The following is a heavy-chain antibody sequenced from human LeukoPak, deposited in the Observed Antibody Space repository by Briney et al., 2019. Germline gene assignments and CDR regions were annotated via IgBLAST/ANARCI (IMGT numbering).Heavy chain of an antibody. J-gene: IGHJ4*02. CDR2: ITSSGSSI. V-gene: IGHV3-21*01. Sequence: GGSLRLSCAASGFTFSTYIMTWVRRAPGKGLEWVSSITSSGSSIFYADSVKGRFTISRDNSKNTLYLQMNSLRAEDTAVYYCARDRLHYDSLTGYPADWGQGTLVTVSS. D-gene: IGHD3-9*01. CDR3: ARDRLHYDSLTGYPAD. CDR1: GFTFSTYI.